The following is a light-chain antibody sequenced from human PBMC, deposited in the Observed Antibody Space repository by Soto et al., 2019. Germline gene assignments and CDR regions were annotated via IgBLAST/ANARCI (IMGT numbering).Light chain of an antibody. CDR3: QQRHMWPIT. V-gene: IGKV3-11*01. Sequence: EVVLTHAPVTLYLSPGERATLSCSASQSFRGLLAWYQQKPGQAPRLLIYDAYNRATGIPPRFSGSGSGTDFTLTISSLEPEDSAVYYCQQRHMWPITFGQGTRLEIK. CDR2: DAY. J-gene: IGKJ5*01. CDR1: QSFRGL.